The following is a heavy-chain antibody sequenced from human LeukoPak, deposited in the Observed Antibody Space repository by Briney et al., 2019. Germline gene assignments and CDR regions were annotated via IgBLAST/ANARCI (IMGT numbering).Heavy chain of an antibody. V-gene: IGHV4-34*01. J-gene: IGHJ5*02. CDR1: GGSFNGYY. Sequence: PSETLSLTCAVYGGSFNGYYWNWIRQPLGKGLEWIGEINHSGSTNYNPSLKSRVTISVDTSKNQFSLKLSSVTAADTAVYYCARGSPYCSSTSCYTRWFDPWGQGTLVTVSS. CDR2: INHSGST. D-gene: IGHD2-2*02. CDR3: ARGSPYCSSTSCYTRWFDP.